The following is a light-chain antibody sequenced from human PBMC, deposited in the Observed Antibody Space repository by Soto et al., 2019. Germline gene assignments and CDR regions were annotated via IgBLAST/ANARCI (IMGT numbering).Light chain of an antibody. Sequence: AIQMTQSPSSLSASVGDRVTITCRASQGIRNDLGWYQQKPGKAPKFLIYGASSLQSGVPSRFSGSGSGTEFTLTISSLQPDDFATYYCQQYTNWPLTFGGGTKVDIK. V-gene: IGKV1-6*01. CDR1: QGIRND. CDR2: GAS. CDR3: QQYTNWPLT. J-gene: IGKJ4*01.